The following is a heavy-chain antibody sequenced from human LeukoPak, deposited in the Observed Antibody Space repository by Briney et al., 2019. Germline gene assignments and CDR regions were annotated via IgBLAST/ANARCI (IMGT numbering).Heavy chain of an antibody. CDR2: IYYSGST. CDR3: ARDTPGGFQH. J-gene: IGHJ1*01. D-gene: IGHD2-15*01. CDR1: GGSISSYY. Sequence: SETLSLTCTVSGGSISSYYWSWIRQPPGKGLEWIGYIYYSGSTNYNPSLKSRVTISVGTSKNQFSLKLSSVTAADTAVYYCARDTPGGFQHWGQGTLVTVSS. V-gene: IGHV4-59*01.